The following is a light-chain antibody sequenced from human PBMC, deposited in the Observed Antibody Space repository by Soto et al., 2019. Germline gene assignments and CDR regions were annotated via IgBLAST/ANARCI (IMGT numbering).Light chain of an antibody. CDR1: QSISNC. Sequence: DIQMTQSPSSLSASVGDRVTITCRASQSISNCLNWYQQKQGKAPKLLIYGASTSQSGVPSRFSGGGSGTDFTLTISSLQPEDFATYYCQQTYSTPGYTFAQGTKLEIK. V-gene: IGKV1-39*01. CDR3: QQTYSTPGYT. CDR2: GAS. J-gene: IGKJ2*01.